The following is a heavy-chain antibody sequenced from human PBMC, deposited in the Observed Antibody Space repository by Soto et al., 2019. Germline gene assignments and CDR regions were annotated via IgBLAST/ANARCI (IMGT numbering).Heavy chain of an antibody. D-gene: IGHD6-19*01. CDR1: GYTFTSYG. J-gene: IGHJ4*02. CDR3: ARARSSSGWYPTYFDY. CDR2: ISAYNGNT. V-gene: IGHV1-18*04. Sequence: ASVKVSCKASGYTFTSYGISWVRQAPGQGLEWMGWISAYNGNTNYAQKLQGRVTMTTDTSTSTAYMELRSLRSDDTAVYYCARARSSSGWYPTYFDYRGQGTLVTVSS.